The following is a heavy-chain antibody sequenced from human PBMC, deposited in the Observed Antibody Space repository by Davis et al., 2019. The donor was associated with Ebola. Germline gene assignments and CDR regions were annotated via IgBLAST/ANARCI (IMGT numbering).Heavy chain of an antibody. J-gene: IGHJ4*02. CDR2: ISGSGGST. Sequence: GESLKISCAASGFTFSSYWMHWVRQAPGKGLEWVSAISGSGGSTYYADSVKGRFTISRDNSKNTLYLQMNSLRAEDTAVYYCAKWDGGGDYWGQGTLVTVSS. CDR1: GFTFSSYW. V-gene: IGHV3-23*01. CDR3: AKWDGGGDY. D-gene: IGHD3-16*01.